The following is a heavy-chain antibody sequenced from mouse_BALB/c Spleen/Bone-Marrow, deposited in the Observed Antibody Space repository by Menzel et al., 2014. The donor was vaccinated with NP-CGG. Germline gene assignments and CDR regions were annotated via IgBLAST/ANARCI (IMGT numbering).Heavy chain of an antibody. V-gene: IGHV14-3*02. Sequence: DVKLEESGAELVKPGASVKLSCTVSGYPITDTYMHWVKQRPEQGLEWIGKIDPASGTTKYDPNFKGKSTITATTSSNSAYLQLRSLTSEATDVYFCASVGVGFIDYWGQGTSVTVS. CDR3: ASVGVGFIDY. J-gene: IGHJ4*01. CDR2: IDPASGTT. CDR1: GYPITDTY.